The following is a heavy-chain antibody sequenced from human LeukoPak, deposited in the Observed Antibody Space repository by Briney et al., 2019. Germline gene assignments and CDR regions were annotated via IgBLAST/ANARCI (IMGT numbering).Heavy chain of an antibody. Sequence: PGGSLRLSCAASGFTFNTYSMNWVRQAPGKGLEWVSSITSSSSYIYYADSVKGRFTISRDNAKNSLYLQMNSLRAEDTAVYYCASVFLRYDSSGYYYFDYWGQGTLVTVSS. CDR3: ASVFLRYDSSGYYYFDY. V-gene: IGHV3-21*01. D-gene: IGHD3-22*01. J-gene: IGHJ4*02. CDR2: ITSSSSYI. CDR1: GFTFNTYS.